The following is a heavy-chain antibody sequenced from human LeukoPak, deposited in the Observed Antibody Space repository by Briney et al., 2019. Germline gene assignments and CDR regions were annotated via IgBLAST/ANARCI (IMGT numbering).Heavy chain of an antibody. CDR3: ARTSYDSSGYYLDY. CDR2: INHSGST. J-gene: IGHJ4*02. V-gene: IGHV4-34*01. CDR1: GGPFSGYY. D-gene: IGHD3-22*01. Sequence: PSETLSLTCAVYGGPFSGYYWSWIRQPPGKGLEWIGEINHSGSTNYNPSLKSRVTISVDTSKNQFSLKLSSVTAADTAVYYCARTSYDSSGYYLDYWGQGTLVTVSS.